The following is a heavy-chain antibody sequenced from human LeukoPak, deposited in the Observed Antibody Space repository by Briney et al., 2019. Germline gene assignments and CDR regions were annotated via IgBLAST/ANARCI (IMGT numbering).Heavy chain of an antibody. CDR2: INHSGST. J-gene: IGHJ4*02. CDR3: ARLVRYYYGSGSYQGRFDY. V-gene: IGHV4-34*01. Sequence: LETLSLTCAVYGGSFSGYYWSWIRQPPGKGLEWIGEINHSGSTNYNPSLKSRVTISVDTSKNQFSLKLSSVTAADTAVYYCARLVRYYYGSGSYQGRFDYWGQGTLVTVSS. D-gene: IGHD3-10*01. CDR1: GGSFSGYY.